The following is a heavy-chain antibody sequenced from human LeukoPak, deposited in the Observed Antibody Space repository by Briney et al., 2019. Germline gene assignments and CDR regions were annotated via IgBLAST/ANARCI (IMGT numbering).Heavy chain of an antibody. V-gene: IGHV4-59*08. CDR3: ARQRCSGGSCYSRAFDY. D-gene: IGHD2-15*01. CDR1: GGSISSYY. CDR2: IYYSGST. Sequence: SETLSLTCTVSGGSISSYYWSWIRQPPGKGLEWIGYIYYSGSTNYNPSLKSRVTISVDTSKNQFSLKLSSATAADTAVYYCARQRCSGGSCYSRAFDYWGQGTLVTVSS. J-gene: IGHJ4*02.